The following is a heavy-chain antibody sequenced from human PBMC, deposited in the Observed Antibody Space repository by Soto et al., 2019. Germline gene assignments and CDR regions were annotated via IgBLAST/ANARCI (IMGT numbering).Heavy chain of an antibody. V-gene: IGHV3-30*18. D-gene: IGHD2-2*01. J-gene: IGHJ6*02. CDR1: GFTFSSYG. CDR3: AKYSCSSINLDYYYYGMDV. CDR2: ISYDGSNK. Sequence: PGGSLRLSCAASGFTFSSYGMHWVRQAPGKGLEWVAVISYDGSNKYYADSVKGRFTISRDNSKNTLYLQMNSLRAEDTAVYYCAKYSCSSINLDYYYYGMDVWGQGTTVTVSS.